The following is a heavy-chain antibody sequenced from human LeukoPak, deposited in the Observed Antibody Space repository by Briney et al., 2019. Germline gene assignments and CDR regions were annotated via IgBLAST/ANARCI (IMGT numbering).Heavy chain of an antibody. CDR2: IYHSGST. V-gene: IGHV4-30-2*03. J-gene: IGHJ6*03. CDR3: ARLIWDSSGWYSYYYYYMDV. D-gene: IGHD6-19*01. CDR1: GGSISSGGYY. Sequence: SETLSLTCTVSGGSISSGGYYWSWIRQPPGKGLEWIGYIYHSGSTYYDPSLKSRVTISVDTSKNQFSLKLSSVTAADTAVYYCARLIWDSSGWYSYYYYYMDVWGKGTTVTVSS.